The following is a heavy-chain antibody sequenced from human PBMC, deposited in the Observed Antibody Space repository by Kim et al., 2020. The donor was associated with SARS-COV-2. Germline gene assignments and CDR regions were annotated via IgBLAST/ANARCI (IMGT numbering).Heavy chain of an antibody. V-gene: IGHV1-18*01. CDR1: GYTFTSYG. J-gene: IGHJ4*02. Sequence: ASVKVSCKASGYTFTSYGISWVQQAPGQGLEWMGWISAYNGNTNYAQKLQGRVTMTTDTSTSTAYMELRSLRSDDTAVYYCARDRVQAYYYDSSGVPFDYWGQGTLVTVSS. CDR3: ARDRVQAYYYDSSGVPFDY. D-gene: IGHD3-22*01. CDR2: ISAYNGNT.